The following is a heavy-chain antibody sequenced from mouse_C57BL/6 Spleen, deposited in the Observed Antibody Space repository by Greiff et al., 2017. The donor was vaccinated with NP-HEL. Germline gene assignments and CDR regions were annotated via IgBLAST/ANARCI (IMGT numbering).Heavy chain of an antibody. CDR3: ARSGGNDGYSPRDY. D-gene: IGHD2-3*01. Sequence: EVKLVESGPELVKPGASVKMSCKASGYTFTDYNMHWVKQSHGKSLEWIGYINPNNGGTSSNQKFKGKATLAVNKSSSTAYMELRSLTSEDSAVYYCARSGGNDGYSPRDYWGQGTTLTVSS. V-gene: IGHV1-22*01. J-gene: IGHJ2*01. CDR2: INPNNGGT. CDR1: GYTFTDYN.